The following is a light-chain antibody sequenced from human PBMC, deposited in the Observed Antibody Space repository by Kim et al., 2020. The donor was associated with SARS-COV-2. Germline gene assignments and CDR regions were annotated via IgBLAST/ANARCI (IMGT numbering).Light chain of an antibody. Sequence: TPGERATPSCRASQSVSSYLAWYQQKPGQAPRLLIYDASNRVTGIPARFSGSGSGTDFTLTISSLEPEDFAVYYCQQRSNWRGLTFGGGTKVDIK. CDR1: QSVSSY. CDR2: DAS. J-gene: IGKJ4*01. CDR3: QQRSNWRGLT. V-gene: IGKV3-11*01.